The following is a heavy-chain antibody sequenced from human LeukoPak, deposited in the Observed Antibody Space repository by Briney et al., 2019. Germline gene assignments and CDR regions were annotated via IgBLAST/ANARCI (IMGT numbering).Heavy chain of an antibody. J-gene: IGHJ4*02. V-gene: IGHV3-48*01. D-gene: IGHD3-3*01. Sequence: GGSLRLSCAASGFTFSSYSMNWVRQAPGKGLEWVSYISSSSSTIYYADSVKGRFTISRDNAKNSLYLQMNSLRAEDTAVYYCARASHYDFWSGYCDYWGQGTLVTVSP. CDR1: GFTFSSYS. CDR2: ISSSSSTI. CDR3: ARASHYDFWSGYCDY.